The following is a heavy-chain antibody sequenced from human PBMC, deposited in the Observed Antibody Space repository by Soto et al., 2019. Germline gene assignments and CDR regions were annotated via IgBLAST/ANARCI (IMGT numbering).Heavy chain of an antibody. CDR1: GYTFTTYG. J-gene: IGHJ4*02. D-gene: IGHD3-22*01. V-gene: IGHV1-18*04. CDR2: ISAYNGNT. CDR3: ASEPIYYNDGSGYYPLGY. Sequence: QVQLVQSGAEVKKPGASVKVSCKASGYTFTTYGFSWVRQAPGQGLECVGWISAYNGNTHYSQKFQGRVTMTTDTSTSTAYMELRSLTSGDTAVYYCASEPIYYNDGSGYYPLGYWGQVTLVTVSS.